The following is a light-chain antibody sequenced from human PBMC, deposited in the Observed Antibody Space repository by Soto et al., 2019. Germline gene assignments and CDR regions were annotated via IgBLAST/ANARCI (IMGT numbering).Light chain of an antibody. Sequence: DIQMTQSPSSLSASLGDRLTITCRARQVITNDLGWYQQKPGRAPKRLIYAASTLQSGVPSRFRGSGSGTEFTLTISSLQPEDVETYYCLQLNTYPWTCGQGTKVDIK. V-gene: IGKV1-17*01. J-gene: IGKJ1*01. CDR1: QVITND. CDR2: AAS. CDR3: LQLNTYPWT.